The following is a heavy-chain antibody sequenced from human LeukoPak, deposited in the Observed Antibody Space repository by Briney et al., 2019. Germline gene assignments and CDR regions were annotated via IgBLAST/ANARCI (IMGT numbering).Heavy chain of an antibody. D-gene: IGHD3-3*01. CDR2: VYYTGST. V-gene: IGHV4-39*07. CDR3: ARGYYDFWSDSNWFDP. CDR1: GGSISSSSYY. Sequence: SETLSLTCTVSGGSISSSSYYWGWFRQPPGKGLEWIGTVYYTGSTYYNPSLKSRVTISVDTSKNQFSLKLSSVTAADTAVYYCARGYYDFWSDSNWFDPWGQGTLVTVSS. J-gene: IGHJ5*02.